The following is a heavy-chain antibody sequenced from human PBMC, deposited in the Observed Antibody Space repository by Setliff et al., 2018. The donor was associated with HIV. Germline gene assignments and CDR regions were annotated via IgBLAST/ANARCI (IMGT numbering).Heavy chain of an antibody. D-gene: IGHD3-22*01. Sequence: SETLSLTCAVSGYSISSGFYWGWIRQPPGKGLEWIGSIYHSGSTYYTPSLKSRVTMSVDTSENQFSLKLSSVTAADTAVYYCASRVYYYDSSGYLREEGFDPWGQGTLVTVS. CDR2: IYHSGST. CDR3: ASRVYYYDSSGYLREEGFDP. V-gene: IGHV4-38-2*01. CDR1: GYSISSGFY. J-gene: IGHJ5*02.